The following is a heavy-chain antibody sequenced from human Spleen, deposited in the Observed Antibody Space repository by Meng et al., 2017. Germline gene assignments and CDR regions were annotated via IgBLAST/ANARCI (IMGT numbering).Heavy chain of an antibody. CDR1: GHSISSGYY. Sequence: SETLSLTCTVSGHSISSGYYWAWIRQPPGKGLEWIGSIYHSGSTYSNSSLKSRVTISVDTSKNQFSLNLRSVTATDTAVYYCARVSPRYGLIWGQGTLVTVSS. CDR2: IYHSGST. D-gene: IGHD5-18*01. J-gene: IGHJ4*02. V-gene: IGHV4-38-2*02. CDR3: ARVSPRYGLI.